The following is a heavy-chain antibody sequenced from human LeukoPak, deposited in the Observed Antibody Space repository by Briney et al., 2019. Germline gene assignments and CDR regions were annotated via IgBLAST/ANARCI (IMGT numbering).Heavy chain of an antibody. J-gene: IGHJ6*02. CDR2: FGTRSTSI. Sequence: GGSLRLSCTASGFTFSGYSMNWIRQAPGKGLEWVSSFGTRSTSIYHAGSVKGRFTISRDNAKNSLYLQMSNLRAEDTAVYFCARGGGLDVWGQGATVTVSS. CDR1: GFTFSGYS. CDR3: ARGGGLDV. D-gene: IGHD3-16*01. V-gene: IGHV3-21*04.